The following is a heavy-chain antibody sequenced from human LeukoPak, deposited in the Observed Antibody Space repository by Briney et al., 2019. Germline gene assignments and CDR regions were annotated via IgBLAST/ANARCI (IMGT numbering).Heavy chain of an antibody. CDR3: ARRQYYYDSSGYYFDY. V-gene: IGHV4-59*08. CDR2: IYYSGST. CDR1: GGSISSYY. J-gene: IGHJ4*02. D-gene: IGHD3-22*01. Sequence: SETLSLTCTVSGGSISSYYWSWIRRPPGKGLEWIGYIYYSGSTNYNPSLKSRVTISVDTSKNQFSLKLSSVTAADTAVYYCARRQYYYDSSGYYFDYWGQGTLVTVSS.